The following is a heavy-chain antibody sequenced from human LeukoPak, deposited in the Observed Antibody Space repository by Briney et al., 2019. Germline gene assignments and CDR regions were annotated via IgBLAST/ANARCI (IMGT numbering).Heavy chain of an antibody. V-gene: IGHV4-30-4*08. CDR3: ARYCWGYSYLFAF. CDR1: GASIGSGDYY. Sequence: SETLSLTCTVSGASIGSGDYYWSWIRQPPGEGLDWIGYIYYTGSTNYNPSLKSRLTISVDTSKNQFSLKLSSVTAADTAVYYCARYCWGYSYLFAFWGQGTLVTVSS. CDR2: IYYTGST. D-gene: IGHD5-18*01. J-gene: IGHJ4*02.